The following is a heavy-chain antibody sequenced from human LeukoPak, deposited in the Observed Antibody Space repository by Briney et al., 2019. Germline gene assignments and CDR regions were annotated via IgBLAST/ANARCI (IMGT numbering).Heavy chain of an antibody. CDR2: ISWNGGST. Sequence: PGGSLRLSCAASGFTFDDYGMSWVRQAPGKGLEWVSGISWNGGSTGYADSVKGRFIISRDNAKNSLYLQMNSLRDDDTAMYYCARGASGHSSNWNFPYYYYYMDVWGKGTTVTISS. V-gene: IGHV3-20*04. D-gene: IGHD1-1*01. CDR1: GFTFDDYG. CDR3: ARGASGHSSNWNFPYYYYYMDV. J-gene: IGHJ6*03.